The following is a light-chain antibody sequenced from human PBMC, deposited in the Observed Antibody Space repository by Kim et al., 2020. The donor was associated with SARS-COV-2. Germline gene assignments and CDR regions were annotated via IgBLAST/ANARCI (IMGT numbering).Light chain of an antibody. CDR2: KAS. Sequence: ASVGDVVTITCRASQSIGSWLTWYQQKPGKAPKLLIFKASTLQSGVPSTFRGSGSGTEFALTINTLQPDDFATYYCQQYNSYPWTFGQGTKVDIK. V-gene: IGKV1-5*03. CDR3: QQYNSYPWT. J-gene: IGKJ1*01. CDR1: QSIGSW.